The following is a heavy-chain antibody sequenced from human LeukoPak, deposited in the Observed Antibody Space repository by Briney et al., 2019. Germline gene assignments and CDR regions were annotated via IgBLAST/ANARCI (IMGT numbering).Heavy chain of an antibody. CDR1: GFTFSSYS. D-gene: IGHD1-26*01. V-gene: IGHV3-21*01. CDR2: ISSSSSYI. J-gene: IGHJ4*02. CDR3: ARTSGSYRNFDY. Sequence: GGSLRLSCAASGFTFSSYSMNWVRQAPGKGLEWASSISSSSSYIYYADSVKGRFTISRDNAKNSLYLQMNSLRAEDTAVYNCARTSGSYRNFDYWGQGTLVTVSS.